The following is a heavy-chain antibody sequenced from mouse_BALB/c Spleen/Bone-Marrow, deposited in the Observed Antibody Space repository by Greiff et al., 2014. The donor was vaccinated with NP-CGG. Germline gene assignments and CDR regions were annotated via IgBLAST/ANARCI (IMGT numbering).Heavy chain of an antibody. Sequence: DLVKPGASVKLSCKASGYTFTSYWINWIKQRPGQGLEWIGRIAPGSGSTYYNEMFKGKATLTVDTSSSTAYIQLSSLSSEDSAVYFCAREDMGYGNNDWFATGAKGLWSLSLQ. CDR3: AREDMGYGNNDWFAT. J-gene: IGHJ3*01. CDR1: GYTFTSYW. V-gene: IGHV1S41*01. D-gene: IGHD2-1*01. CDR2: IAPGSGST.